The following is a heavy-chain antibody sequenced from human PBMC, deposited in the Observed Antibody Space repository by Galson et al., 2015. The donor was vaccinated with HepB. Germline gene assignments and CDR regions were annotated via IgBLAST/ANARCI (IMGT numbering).Heavy chain of an antibody. CDR1: GFTISDYG. D-gene: IGHD1-1*01. J-gene: IGHJ4*02. CDR2: IGSSGTI. V-gene: IGHV3-23*01. CDR3: AVNMRRGTSDY. Sequence: SLRLSCAASGFTISDYGIDWVRLPPGRGLEWASGIGSSGTIYYTDPVKGRFTISRDNSKNTVYLQMDSLSAEDTAQYYCAVNMRRGTSDYWGQGTLVTVSS.